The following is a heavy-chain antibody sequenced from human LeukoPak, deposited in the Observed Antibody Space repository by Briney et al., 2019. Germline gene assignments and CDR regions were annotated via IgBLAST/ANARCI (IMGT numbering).Heavy chain of an antibody. CDR2: IYYSGST. Sequence: SETLSHTCTVSGGSISSYCWSWIRQPPGKGLEWIGYIYYSGSTNYNPSLKSRVTISVDTSKNQFSLKLSSVTAADTAVYYCARVPPLPRPYSGYDYYFDYWGQGTLVTVSS. J-gene: IGHJ4*02. V-gene: IGHV4-59*01. CDR1: GGSISSYC. CDR3: ARVPPLPRPYSGYDYYFDY. D-gene: IGHD5-12*01.